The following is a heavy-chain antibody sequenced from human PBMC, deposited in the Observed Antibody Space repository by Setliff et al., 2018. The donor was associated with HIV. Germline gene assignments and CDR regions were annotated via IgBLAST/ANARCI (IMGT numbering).Heavy chain of an antibody. Sequence: SETLSLTCIVSGASISYNTWSWIRQPPGKGLQWIGFIHHSVTTSYNPSLKSRVTISLDTSKNQLSLKLTSVTAEDTAVYFCASQAPIQQLVPYDAFDIWGQGTMVTVSS. V-gene: IGHV4-59*01. J-gene: IGHJ3*02. CDR1: GASISYNT. CDR3: ASQAPIQQLVPYDAFDI. D-gene: IGHD6-13*01. CDR2: IHHSVTT.